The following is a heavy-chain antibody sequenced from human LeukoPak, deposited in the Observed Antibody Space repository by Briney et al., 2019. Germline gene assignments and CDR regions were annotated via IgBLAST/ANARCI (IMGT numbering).Heavy chain of an antibody. Sequence: PSETLSLTCTVSGGSISSYYWGWIRQPPGKGLEWIGSIYHSGNTYFNPSLKSRLTISLDTSKNQFSLKVRSVTAADTAVYYCARLGRWLQPGEYLDYWGQGTLVTVSS. CDR1: GGSISSYY. CDR3: ARLGRWLQPGEYLDY. J-gene: IGHJ4*02. D-gene: IGHD5-24*01. CDR2: IYHSGNT. V-gene: IGHV4-38-2*02.